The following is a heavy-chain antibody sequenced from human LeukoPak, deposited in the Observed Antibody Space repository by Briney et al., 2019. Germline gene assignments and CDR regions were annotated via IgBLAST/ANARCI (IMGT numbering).Heavy chain of an antibody. CDR2: IYHSGTT. Sequence: KPSETLSLTCAVSAYSISSGYYWGWIRQPPGRGLEWIGSIYHSGTTYYNPSLKTRVTISLDTSKNQFSLKLSSVTDADTAVYYCARSSFTSGYYYHMGVWGKGTTVTVSS. D-gene: IGHD3-22*01. V-gene: IGHV4-38-2*01. J-gene: IGHJ6*03. CDR3: ARSSFTSGYYYHMGV. CDR1: AYSISSGYY.